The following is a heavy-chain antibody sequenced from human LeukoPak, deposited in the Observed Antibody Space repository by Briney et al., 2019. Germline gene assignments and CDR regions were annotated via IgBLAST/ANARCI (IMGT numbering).Heavy chain of an antibody. J-gene: IGHJ4*02. CDR2: ISGDGDTT. V-gene: IGHV3-43*02. Sequence: GGSLRLSCAASGFTFDDYALHWVRQAPGKGLEWVSLISGDGDTTYYGDPVRGRFTISRDNSKNSLYLQMNSLRTEDTALYYCAKDIRGCRGDNCYPSFDYWGQGALVTVSS. D-gene: IGHD7-27*01. CDR3: AKDIRGCRGDNCYPSFDY. CDR1: GFTFDDYA.